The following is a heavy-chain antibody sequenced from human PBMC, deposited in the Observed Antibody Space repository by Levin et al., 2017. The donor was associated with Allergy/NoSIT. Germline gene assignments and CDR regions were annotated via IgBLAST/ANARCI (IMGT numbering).Heavy chain of an antibody. Sequence: GGSLRLSCAASGFIFRNYGLHWVRQAPGKGLEWVSFIWYDGSNKYYADSVKGRFTIFRDNSKNTLFLHMDSLRAEDTAVYYCATDRSNSYFESWGQGTLVTVSS. CDR1: GFIFRNYG. CDR3: ATDRSNSYFES. CDR2: IWYDGSNK. J-gene: IGHJ4*02. V-gene: IGHV3-30*02.